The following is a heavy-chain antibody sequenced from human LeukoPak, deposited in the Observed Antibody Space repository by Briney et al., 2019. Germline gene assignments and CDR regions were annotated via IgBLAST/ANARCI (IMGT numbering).Heavy chain of an antibody. CDR1: GYTFTSYY. D-gene: IGHD5-12*01. CDR3: ARDRASVRGYSGYPKDY. J-gene: IGHJ4*02. Sequence: ASVKVSCKASGYTFTSYYMHWVRQAPGQGLVWMGIINPSGGSTTYAQKFQGRVTMTRDTSTSTVYMELSSLRSEDTAVYYCARDRASVRGYSGYPKDYWGQGTLVTVSS. V-gene: IGHV1-46*01. CDR2: INPSGGST.